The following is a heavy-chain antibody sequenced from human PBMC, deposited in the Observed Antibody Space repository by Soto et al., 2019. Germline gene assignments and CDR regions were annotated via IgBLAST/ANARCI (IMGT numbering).Heavy chain of an antibody. D-gene: IGHD2-2*01. V-gene: IGHV4-39*01. CDR3: VNQRTSVLTQAYFDY. CDR1: GGSVSSSNYY. Sequence: PSETLSLTCTVSGGSVSSSNYYWGWIRQSQGKGLEWIGSVNYRGRSYSKSPVKSRVTISVDTSKNQFSLNLNSVTASDTAVYFCVNQRTSVLTQAYFDYWGPGALVTVSS. CDR2: VNYRGRS. J-gene: IGHJ4*02.